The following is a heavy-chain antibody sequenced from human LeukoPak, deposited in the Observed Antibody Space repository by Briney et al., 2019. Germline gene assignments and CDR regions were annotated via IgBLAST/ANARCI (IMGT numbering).Heavy chain of an antibody. Sequence: GESLKISCKGSGYSFPNYWIGWVRQMPGRGLEWMAIIYPTNSKTRYGPSFQGQVTISADTSIGTAYLQWSSLKASDTAIYHCVRLNGDDYIENPYFFDYWGQGILVTVSS. J-gene: IGHJ4*02. CDR2: IYPTNSKT. V-gene: IGHV5-51*01. CDR3: VRLNGDDYIENPYFFDY. CDR1: GYSFPNYW. D-gene: IGHD5-12*01.